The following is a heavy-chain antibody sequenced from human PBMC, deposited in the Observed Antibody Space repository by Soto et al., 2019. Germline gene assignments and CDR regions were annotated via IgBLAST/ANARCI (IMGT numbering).Heavy chain of an antibody. CDR1: GYTFTSYA. CDR2: INAGNGNT. J-gene: IGHJ6*02. V-gene: IGHV1-3*01. Sequence: QVQLVQSGAEVKKPGASVKVSCKASGYTFTSYAMHWVRQAPGQRLEWMGWINAGNGNTKYSQKFQGRVTITRDTSASTAYMELSSLRSEETAVYYCASSYYYDSSGYSSLYYYYGMDVWGQGTTVTVSS. CDR3: ASSYYYDSSGYSSLYYYYGMDV. D-gene: IGHD3-22*01.